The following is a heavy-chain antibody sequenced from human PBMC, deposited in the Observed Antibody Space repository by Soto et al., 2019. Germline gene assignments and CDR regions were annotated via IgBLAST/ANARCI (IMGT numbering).Heavy chain of an antibody. V-gene: IGHV3-30*18. J-gene: IGHJ4*02. Sequence: GGSLRLSCAASGFTFSSYGMHWVRQAPGKGLEWVAVISYDGSNKYYADSVKGRFTISRDNSKNTLYLQMNSLRAEDTAVYYCAKDRSIAAAGTTYYFDYWGQGTLVTVSS. CDR3: AKDRSIAAAGTTYYFDY. CDR2: ISYDGSNK. D-gene: IGHD6-13*01. CDR1: GFTFSSYG.